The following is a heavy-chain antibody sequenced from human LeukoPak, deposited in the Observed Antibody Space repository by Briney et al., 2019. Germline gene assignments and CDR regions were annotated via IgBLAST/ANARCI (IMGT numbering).Heavy chain of an antibody. CDR2: IYFNGST. Sequence: PSETLSLTCTVSGGSISSDCWSWIRQPPGKGLEWIGYIYFNGSTNYNPSLKSRVTISVDTSKNQFSLKLSPVTAADTAVYYCARDRGYCSGGSCYRWFDPWGQGTLVTVSS. CDR1: GGSISSDC. J-gene: IGHJ5*02. V-gene: IGHV4-59*01. CDR3: ARDRGYCSGGSCYRWFDP. D-gene: IGHD2-15*01.